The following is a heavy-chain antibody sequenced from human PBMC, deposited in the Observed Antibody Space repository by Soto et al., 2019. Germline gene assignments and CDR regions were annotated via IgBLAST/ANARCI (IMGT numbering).Heavy chain of an antibody. V-gene: IGHV4-59*08. J-gene: IGHJ4*02. CDR2: IYYSGST. CDR1: GGSISSYY. Sequence: QVQLQESGPGLVKPSETLSLTCTVSGGSISSYYWSWIRQPPGKGLEWIGYIYYSGSTNYNPSLKSRVPLAVDTAKNQFSLKLSSVTAADTAVYYCARRWGYAIDYWGQGTLVTVSS. D-gene: IGHD2-8*01. CDR3: ARRWGYAIDY.